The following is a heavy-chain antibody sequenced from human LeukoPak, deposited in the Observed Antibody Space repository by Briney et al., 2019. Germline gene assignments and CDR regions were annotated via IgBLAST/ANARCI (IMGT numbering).Heavy chain of an antibody. D-gene: IGHD6-13*01. Sequence: SETLSLTCTVSGGSISSYYWSWIRQPPGKGLEWIGYIYYSGSTNYNPSLKSRVTKSVDTSKNQFSLKLSSVTAADTAVYYCAIHSSSWYFYYWGQGTLVTVSS. CDR2: IYYSGST. V-gene: IGHV4-59*01. J-gene: IGHJ4*02. CDR3: AIHSSSWYFYY. CDR1: GGSISSYY.